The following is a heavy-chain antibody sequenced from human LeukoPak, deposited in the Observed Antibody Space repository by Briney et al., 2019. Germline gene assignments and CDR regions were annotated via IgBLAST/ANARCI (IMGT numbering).Heavy chain of an antibody. D-gene: IGHD2-21*02. CDR1: GFTFSTYA. CDR3: AKHDGPIVVVTAKLDY. V-gene: IGHV3-30*18. CDR2: ISSDGNKN. Sequence: GGSLRLSCVASGFTFSTYAMHWVRQAPGRGLEWVAFISSDGNKNYYEDSVKGRFTISRDNSKNTLFLQMSSLRPEDTAMYYCAKHDGPIVVVTAKLDYWGLGTLVTVSS. J-gene: IGHJ4*02.